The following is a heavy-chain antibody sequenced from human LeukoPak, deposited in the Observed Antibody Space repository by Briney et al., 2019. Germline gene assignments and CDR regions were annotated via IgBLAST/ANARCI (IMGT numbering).Heavy chain of an antibody. V-gene: IGHV4-34*01. CDR1: GGSFSGYY. CDR2: INHSGST. Sequence: SETLSLTCAVYGGSFSGYYWSWIRQPPGKGLEWIGEINHSGSTNYNPSLKSRVTISVDTSKNQFSLKLSSVTAADTAVYYCARGPYNISTGGVDYWGQGTLVTVSS. CDR3: ARGPYNISTGGVDY. J-gene: IGHJ4*02. D-gene: IGHD3-9*01.